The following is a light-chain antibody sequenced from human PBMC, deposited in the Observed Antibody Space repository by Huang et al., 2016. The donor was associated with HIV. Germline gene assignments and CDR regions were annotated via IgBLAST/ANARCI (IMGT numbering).Light chain of an antibody. V-gene: IGKV3-15*01. J-gene: IGKJ2*01. CDR3: QQYDKWPGT. Sequence: EVMMTHSPATLSVTLGDKASLSCRASQRVSVNLAWYQQKPGQGPTLLIYGASGSATCISARFSGSGSGTDFTLTISSLQSEDSAVYFCQQYDKWPGTFGQGTRLQI. CDR1: QRVSVN. CDR2: GAS.